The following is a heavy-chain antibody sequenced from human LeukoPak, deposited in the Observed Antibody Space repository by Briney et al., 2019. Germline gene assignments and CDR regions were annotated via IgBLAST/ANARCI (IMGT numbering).Heavy chain of an antibody. V-gene: IGHV3-23*01. J-gene: IGHJ4*02. CDR3: AKDDYYDSSGIITHFDY. D-gene: IGHD3-22*01. CDR2: ISGSGGST. Sequence: GGSLRLSCAASGFTFNNYAMSWVRQAPGKGLEWVSAISGSGGSTYYADSVKGRFTISRDNSKNTLYLQMNSLRAEDTAVYYCAKDDYYDSSGIITHFDYWGQGTLVTVSS. CDR1: GFTFNNYA.